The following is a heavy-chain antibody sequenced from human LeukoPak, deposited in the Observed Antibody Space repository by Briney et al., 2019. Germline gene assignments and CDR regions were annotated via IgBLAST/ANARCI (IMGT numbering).Heavy chain of an antibody. V-gene: IGHV3-30*02. Sequence: GGSLRLSCAASGISFSTSGMHWVRQAPGKGLEWVAMIWSDGSNKYYGDSVKGRFTISRDNSKNTLYLQMNSLRAEDTAVYYCAKGPLVGATTLWGQGTLVTVSS. CDR2: IWSDGSNK. CDR1: GISFSTSG. CDR3: AKGPLVGATTL. J-gene: IGHJ4*02. D-gene: IGHD1-26*01.